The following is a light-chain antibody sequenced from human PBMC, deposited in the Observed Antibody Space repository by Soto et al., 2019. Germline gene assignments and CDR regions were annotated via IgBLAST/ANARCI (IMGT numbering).Light chain of an antibody. Sequence: QSALTQPASVSGSPGQSITISCTGTSSDVGGYDSVSWYQQHPGKAPKLMIYEVNYRPSGVSYRFSGSKSGNTASLTISGLQAEDEADYYCSSFSSDTTLFVFGGGTKVTVL. CDR2: EVN. V-gene: IGLV2-14*01. CDR1: SSDVGGYDS. J-gene: IGLJ1*01. CDR3: SSFSSDTTLFV.